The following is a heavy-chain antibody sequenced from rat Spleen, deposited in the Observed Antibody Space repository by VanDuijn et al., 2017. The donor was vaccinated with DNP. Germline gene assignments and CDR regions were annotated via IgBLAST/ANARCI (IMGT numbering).Heavy chain of an antibody. CDR3: ARHYGYNYFDY. D-gene: IGHD1-9*01. CDR2: ISYDGYST. Sequence: EVQLVESGGGLVQPGRSLKLSCAASGFTFSTYNMAWVRQAPKKGLEWVATISYDGYSTFYRDSVKGRFTISRDNAKSTLYLQMDSLRSEETATYYCARHYGYNYFDYWGQGVMVTVSS. CDR1: GFTFSTYN. J-gene: IGHJ2*01. V-gene: IGHV5-7*01.